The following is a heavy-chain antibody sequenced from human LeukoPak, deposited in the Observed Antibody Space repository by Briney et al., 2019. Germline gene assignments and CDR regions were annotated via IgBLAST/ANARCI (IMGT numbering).Heavy chain of an antibody. CDR2: ISDDGSRK. J-gene: IGHJ4*02. D-gene: IGHD3-10*01. CDR3: AKVKGYGSGSLIDF. CDR1: GFTFRMYG. Sequence: GGSLRLSCAATGFTFRMYGMRWVRQAPGKGLEWVAVISDDGSRKYYGDSVKGRLTISRDNSKNTLSLEMNSLRAEDTAVYYCAKVKGYGSGSLIDFWGQGTLVTVSS. V-gene: IGHV3-30*18.